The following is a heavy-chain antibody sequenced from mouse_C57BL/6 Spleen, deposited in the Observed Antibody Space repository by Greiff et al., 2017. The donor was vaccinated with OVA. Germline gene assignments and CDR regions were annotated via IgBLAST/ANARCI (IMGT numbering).Heavy chain of an antibody. CDR2: IYPGDGDT. Sequence: QVQLQQSGPELVKPGASVKISCKASGYAFSSSWMNWVKQRPGKGLEWIGRIYPGDGDTNYKGKFKGKATLTADKSSSTAYMQLSSLTSEDSAVYFCARETTMVTTGGYWGQGTLVTVSA. V-gene: IGHV1-82*01. D-gene: IGHD2-2*01. CDR3: ARETTMVTTGGY. J-gene: IGHJ3*01. CDR1: GYAFSSSW.